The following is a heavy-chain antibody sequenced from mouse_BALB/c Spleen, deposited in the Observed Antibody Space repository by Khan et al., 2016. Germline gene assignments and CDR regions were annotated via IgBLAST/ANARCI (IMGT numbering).Heavy chain of an antibody. J-gene: IGHJ1*01. CDR3: ASTFWYFDV. CDR1: GFDFSRYW. Sequence: EVQLVESGGGLVQPGGSLKLSCAASGFDFSRYWMSWVRQAPGKGLEWIGESNPDSSTINYTPSLKDKFISSSDNTKNKLYLQMSKVRSEEKALYSCASTFWYFDVCGARTTLTASS. CDR2: SNPDSSTI. V-gene: IGHV4-1*02.